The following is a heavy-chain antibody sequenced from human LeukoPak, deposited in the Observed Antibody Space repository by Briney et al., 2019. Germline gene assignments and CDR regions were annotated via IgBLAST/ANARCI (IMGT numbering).Heavy chain of an antibody. V-gene: IGHV1-24*01. CDR1: GYTLTELS. CDR2: FDPEDGET. Sequence: ASVTVSFTVSGYTLTELSMHWVRQAPGKGLEWMGGFDPEDGETIYAQKFQGRVTMTEDTSTDTAYMELSSLRSEDTAVYYCATESRHYYDSSGYAYWGQGTLVTVSS. J-gene: IGHJ4*02. D-gene: IGHD3-22*01. CDR3: ATESRHYYDSSGYAY.